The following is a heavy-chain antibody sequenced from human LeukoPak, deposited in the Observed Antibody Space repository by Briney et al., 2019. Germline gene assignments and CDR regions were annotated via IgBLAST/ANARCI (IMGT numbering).Heavy chain of an antibody. CDR2: ISGSGGST. CDR3: ARMGYDILTGYNSRIDY. CDR1: GFTFSSYA. Sequence: PGGSLRLSCAASGFTFSSYAMSWVRQAPGKGLEWVSAISGSGGSTYYADSVKGRFTISRDNSKNTLYLQMNSPRAEDTAVYYCARMGYDILTGYNSRIDYWGQGTLVTVSS. J-gene: IGHJ4*02. V-gene: IGHV3-23*01. D-gene: IGHD3-9*01.